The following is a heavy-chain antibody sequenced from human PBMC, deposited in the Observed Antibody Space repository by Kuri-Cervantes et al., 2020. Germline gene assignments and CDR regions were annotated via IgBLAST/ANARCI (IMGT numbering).Heavy chain of an antibody. CDR1: GFTFSSYP. CDR3: ARGRYCSAGSCYNYYYYYNMDV. D-gene: IGHD2-15*01. CDR2: ISYDGSNK. J-gene: IGHJ6*03. V-gene: IGHV3-30*04. Sequence: SCAASGFTFSSYPMHWVRQAPGKGLEWVAVISYDGSNKYYADSVKGRFTISRDNSKNTLYLQMNSLKAEDTAVYYCARGRYCSAGSCYNYYYYYNMDVWGKGTTVTVSS.